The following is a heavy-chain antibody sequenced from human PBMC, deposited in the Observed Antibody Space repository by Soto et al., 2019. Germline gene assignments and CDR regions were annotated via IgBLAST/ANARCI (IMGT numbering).Heavy chain of an antibody. CDR2: FDPEDGET. J-gene: IGHJ5*02. V-gene: IGHV1-24*01. CDR3: ATGTPNGWTNWFDP. Sequence: ASVKVSCKVSGYTLTELSMHWVRQAPGKGLEWMGGFDPEDGETIYAQKFQGRVTMTEDTSTDTAYMELSSLRSEDTAVYYCATGTPNGWTNWFDPWGQGTLVTVSS. D-gene: IGHD6-19*01. CDR1: GYTLTELS.